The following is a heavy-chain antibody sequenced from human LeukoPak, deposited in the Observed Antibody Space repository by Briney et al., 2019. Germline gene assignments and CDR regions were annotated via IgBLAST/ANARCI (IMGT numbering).Heavy chain of an antibody. Sequence: GGSLRLSCVASGFTFSSRDWMTWVRQAPGKGLEWVANIKQDGSEKNYVDSVKGRFTISRDNAKNSVDLQMNSLRVEDTAVYYCAREVVTQAIYSGYDAFDIWGQGTMVTVSS. CDR1: GFTFSSRDW. CDR3: AREVVTQAIYSGYDAFDI. V-gene: IGHV3-7*01. CDR2: IKQDGSEK. J-gene: IGHJ3*02. D-gene: IGHD5-12*01.